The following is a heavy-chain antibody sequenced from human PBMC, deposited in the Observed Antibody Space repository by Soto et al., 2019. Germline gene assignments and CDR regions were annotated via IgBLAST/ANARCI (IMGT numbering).Heavy chain of an antibody. J-gene: IGHJ6*02. Sequence: GGSLRLSCAASGFTFSSYDMTWVRQAPGKGLEWVSSISGSTYIYYADSVKGRFTISRDNSKNTVFLQMNSLRGEDTAVYYCARDRIEAAGTPRFNYYYGMDVWGQGTTVTVSS. D-gene: IGHD6-13*01. CDR1: GFTFSSYD. CDR3: ARDRIEAAGTPRFNYYYGMDV. CDR2: ISGSTYI. V-gene: IGHV3-21*04.